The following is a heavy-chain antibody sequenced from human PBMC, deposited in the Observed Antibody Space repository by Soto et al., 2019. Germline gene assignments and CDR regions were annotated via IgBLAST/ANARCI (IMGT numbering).Heavy chain of an antibody. CDR2: ISSSSSYI. Sequence: EVQLVESGGGLVKPGGSLRLSCAASGFTFSSYSMNWVRQAPGKGLEWVSSISSSSSYIYYADSVKGRFTISRDNAKNSLYLKMNSLRAEDTAVYYCARDYNYGDYGGHYWGQGTLVTVSS. D-gene: IGHD4-17*01. CDR1: GFTFSSYS. J-gene: IGHJ4*02. V-gene: IGHV3-21*01. CDR3: ARDYNYGDYGGHY.